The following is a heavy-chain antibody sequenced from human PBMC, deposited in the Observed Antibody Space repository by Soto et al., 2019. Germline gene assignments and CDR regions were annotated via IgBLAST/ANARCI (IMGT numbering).Heavy chain of an antibody. Sequence: GGSLRLSCAASGFTFSNAWMNWVRQAPGKGLEWVGRIKSKTDGGTTDYAAPVKGRFTISRDDSKNTLYLQMNSLKTEDTAVYYCATDQRLIGALDYRCQATLVTVSS. D-gene: IGHD3-22*01. V-gene: IGHV3-15*01. CDR2: IKSKTDGGTT. CDR3: ATDQRLIGALDY. CDR1: GFTFSNAW. J-gene: IGHJ4*02.